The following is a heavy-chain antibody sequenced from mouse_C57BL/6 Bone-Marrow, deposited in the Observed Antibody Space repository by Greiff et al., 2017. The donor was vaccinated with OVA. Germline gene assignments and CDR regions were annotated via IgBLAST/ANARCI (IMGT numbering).Heavy chain of an antibody. Sequence: VQLQQSGPELVRPGASVKISCKAPGYTFTSHWMQWVRQRPGQGLEWLGEIFPGSGSTYYNEKFTGKATLTVDTSSSTAYMQLSSLTSEDSAVYFCARQAYDDGAWFAYWGQGTLVTVSA. D-gene: IGHD2-12*01. CDR1: GYTFTSHW. CDR3: ARQAYDDGAWFAY. CDR2: IFPGSGST. V-gene: IGHV1-56*01. J-gene: IGHJ3*01.